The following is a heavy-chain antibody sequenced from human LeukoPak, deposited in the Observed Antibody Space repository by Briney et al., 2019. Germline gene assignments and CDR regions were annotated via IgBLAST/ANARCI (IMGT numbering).Heavy chain of an antibody. V-gene: IGHV3-7*03. D-gene: IGHD3-22*01. J-gene: IGHJ3*02. Sequence: PGGSLRLSCAASGFTFSSYWMSWVRQAPGKGLEGVANIKQDGSEKYYVDSVKGRFTISRDNAKNSLYLQMNSLRAEDTALYYCARVSRPYYYDSKGAFDIWGQGTMVTVSS. CDR3: ARVSRPYYYDSKGAFDI. CDR1: GFTFSSYW. CDR2: IKQDGSEK.